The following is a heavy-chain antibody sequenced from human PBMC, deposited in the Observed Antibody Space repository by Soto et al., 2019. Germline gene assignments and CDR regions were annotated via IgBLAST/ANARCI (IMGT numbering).Heavy chain of an antibody. CDR1: GGTFSPSA. J-gene: IGHJ6*02. Sequence: QVQLMQSGAEVKKPGSSVKVSCKASGGTFSPSAISWVRQAPGEGLEWVGGIMPIFPTPDYEQKFQGRVTISADESTTTAYLELTSLTTDDTAVYYCARDKDRQQLGGNYFYILDVWGQGTAITVSS. CDR3: ARDKDRQQLGGNYFYILDV. V-gene: IGHV1-69*12. CDR2: IMPIFPTP. D-gene: IGHD3-3*02.